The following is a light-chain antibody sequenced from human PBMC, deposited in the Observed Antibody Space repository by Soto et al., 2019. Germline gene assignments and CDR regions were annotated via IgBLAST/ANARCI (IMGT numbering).Light chain of an antibody. V-gene: IGLV2-14*03. CDR2: EVN. Sequence: QSALTQPASVSGSPGQSITISCTGTSNDVGAYKYVSWCQQHPGKAPKLIIYEVNNRPSGVSNRFSGSKSGNTAFLTISGLQAEDEADYYCSSFTRSNTWVFGGGTKLTVL. CDR1: SNDVGAYKY. J-gene: IGLJ2*01. CDR3: SSFTRSNTWV.